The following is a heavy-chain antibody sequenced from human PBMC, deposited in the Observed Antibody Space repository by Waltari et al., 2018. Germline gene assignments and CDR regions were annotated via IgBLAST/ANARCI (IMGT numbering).Heavy chain of an antibody. Sequence: QVQLQESGPGLVKPSETLSLTCTVSGGSISSDYWSWIRQPAGKGLEWIGRIYTSGSTNYIPSLKSRVTMSVDTSKNQFSLKLSSVTAADTAVYYCAREGRDFWSGYYVDYWGQGTLVTVSS. CDR2: IYTSGST. D-gene: IGHD3-3*01. V-gene: IGHV4-4*07. J-gene: IGHJ4*02. CDR3: AREGRDFWSGYYVDY. CDR1: GGSISSDY.